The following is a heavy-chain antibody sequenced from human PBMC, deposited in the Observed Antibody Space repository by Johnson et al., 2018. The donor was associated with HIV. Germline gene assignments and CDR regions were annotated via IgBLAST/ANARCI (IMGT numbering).Heavy chain of an antibody. D-gene: IGHD3-22*01. CDR3: ASYVDDPGHVSMIPGGAFDV. Sequence: QVQLVESGGGLVKPGGSLRLSCAASGFTFSDSYMSWIRQAPGKGLEWVSYISGRGITIYYSDSVKGRFTISRANAKNSLYLQMNSLRAEDTAMYYCASYVDDPGHVSMIPGGAFDVWGQGTMVTVSS. CDR2: ISGRGITI. V-gene: IGHV3-11*04. CDR1: GFTFSDSY. J-gene: IGHJ3*01.